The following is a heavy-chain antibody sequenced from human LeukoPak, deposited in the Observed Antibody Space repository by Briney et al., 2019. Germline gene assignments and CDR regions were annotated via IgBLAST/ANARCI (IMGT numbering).Heavy chain of an antibody. CDR3: AKTGYYSLREFDY. CDR2: IRYDGSNK. V-gene: IGHV3-30*02. D-gene: IGHD3-22*01. J-gene: IGHJ4*02. Sequence: PGGSLRPSCAASGFTFSSYGMHWVRQAPGKGLEWVAFIRYDGSNKYYADSVKGRFTISRDNSKNTLYLQMNSLRAEDTAVYYCAKTGYYSLREFDYWGQGTLVTVSS. CDR1: GFTFSSYG.